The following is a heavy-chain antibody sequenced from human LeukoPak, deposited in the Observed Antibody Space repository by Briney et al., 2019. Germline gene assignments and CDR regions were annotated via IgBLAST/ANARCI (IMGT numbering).Heavy chain of an antibody. CDR3: ARGMPWCLLP. J-gene: IGHJ5*02. D-gene: IGHD2-15*01. Sequence: SETLSLTCAVYGGSFSGYYWSWIRQPPGKGLEWIGEINHSGSTNYDPSLKSRVTISVDTSKNQFSLKLSSVTAADTAVYYCARGMPWCLLPSGEGTLGTVSS. CDR1: GGSFSGYY. V-gene: IGHV4-34*01. CDR2: INHSGST.